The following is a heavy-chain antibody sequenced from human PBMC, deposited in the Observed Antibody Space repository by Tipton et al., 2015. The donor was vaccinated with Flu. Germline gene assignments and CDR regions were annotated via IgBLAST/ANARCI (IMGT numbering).Heavy chain of an antibody. CDR2: IYYSGST. CDR3: ARDPSLGMPEYFDY. J-gene: IGHJ4*02. V-gene: IGHV4-59*12. Sequence: TLSLTCTVSGGSISSYYWSWIRQPPGKGLEWIGYIYYSGSTNYNPSLKSRVTVSVDPSMSQFSLRLTSVTAADTAVYYCARDPSLGMPEYFDYWGRGILVTASS. CDR1: GGSISSYY. D-gene: IGHD2-2*01.